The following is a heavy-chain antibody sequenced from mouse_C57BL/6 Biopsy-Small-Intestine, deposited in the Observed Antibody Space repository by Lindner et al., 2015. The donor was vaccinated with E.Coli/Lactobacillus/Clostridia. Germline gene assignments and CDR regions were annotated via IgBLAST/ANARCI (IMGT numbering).Heavy chain of an antibody. CDR1: GYTFTDYV. J-gene: IGHJ3*01. CDR2: VNPINGGP. Sequence: VQLQESGPELVQPGTSVKMSCKASGYTFTDYVLHWVKQSHGKSLEWIGRVNPINGGPSYNQKFKGKATLAVDKSLSTAYMQLNSLTSEDSAVYYCARGWFAYWGQGTLVTVSA. CDR3: ARGWFAY. V-gene: IGHV1S45*01.